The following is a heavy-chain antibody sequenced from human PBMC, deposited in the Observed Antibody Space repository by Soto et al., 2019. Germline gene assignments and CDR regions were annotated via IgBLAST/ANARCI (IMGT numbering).Heavy chain of an antibody. CDR2: TYHGGST. CDR1: GYSISSGYY. D-gene: IGHD3-22*01. Sequence: SETLSLTCAVSGYSISSGYYWGWLRQPPGKGLEWIGSTYHGGSTYYNPSLNSRVTLSIDMTNNHVSLILNSVTAADTAVYYCARVGPWVPYYYDSSPYTFENWFAPCGQGTLVTVSS. CDR3: ARVGPWVPYYYDSSPYTFENWFAP. J-gene: IGHJ5*02. V-gene: IGHV4-38-2*01.